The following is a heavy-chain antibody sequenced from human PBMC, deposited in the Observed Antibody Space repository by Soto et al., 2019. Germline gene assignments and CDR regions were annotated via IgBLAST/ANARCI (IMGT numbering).Heavy chain of an antibody. CDR1: GDSVSSNSAA. CDR3: AREVGSGYAMEVLDAFAI. D-gene: IGHD5-12*01. CDR2: TYYRSKWYN. J-gene: IGHJ3*02. V-gene: IGHV6-1*01. Sequence: PSPTLSLTCAISGDSVSSNSAAWNWIRQSQSRGLEWLGRTYYRSKWYNEYAVSVNSRITITPDTSKNQFSLQLNSVTPEDTAVYYFAREVGSGYAMEVLDAFAIWXQGTMVTVSS.